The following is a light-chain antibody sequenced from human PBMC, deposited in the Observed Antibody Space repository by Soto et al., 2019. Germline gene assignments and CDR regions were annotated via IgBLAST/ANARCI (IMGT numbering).Light chain of an antibody. Sequence: EIVMTQSPATLSVSPGERATLSCRASESVSSNLAWYQQKPGQAPRLLIYGASTRATGIPARISGSGSGTEFILTISSLQSEDFAVYYCQQYNKWRTFGQGTKVEVK. CDR1: ESVSSN. CDR3: QQYNKWRT. J-gene: IGKJ1*01. CDR2: GAS. V-gene: IGKV3-15*01.